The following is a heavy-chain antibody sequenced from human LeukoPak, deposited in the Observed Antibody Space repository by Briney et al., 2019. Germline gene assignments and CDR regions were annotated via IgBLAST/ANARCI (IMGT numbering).Heavy chain of an antibody. V-gene: IGHV3-7*03. CDR1: GFIFSTYW. D-gene: IGHD3-10*01. CDR3: AREGVTTTDY. J-gene: IGHJ4*02. Sequence: GGSLRISCAASGFIFSTYWMSWVRQAPGKGLEWVANIKQDGREKYYVDSVKGRFTISRDNAKNSLYLQMNSLRAEDTAVYYCAREGVTTTDYWGQGTLVTVSS. CDR2: IKQDGREK.